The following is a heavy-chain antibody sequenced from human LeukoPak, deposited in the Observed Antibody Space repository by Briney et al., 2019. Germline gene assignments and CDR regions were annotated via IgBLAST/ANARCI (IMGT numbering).Heavy chain of an antibody. CDR1: GYSISSGYY. CDR2: IYHSGST. D-gene: IGHD5-18*01. V-gene: IGHV4-38-2*02. CDR3: ARVGDVDTAMVTFMDV. J-gene: IGHJ6*02. Sequence: SETLSLTCTVSGYSISSGYYWGWIRQPPGKGLEWIGSIYHSGSTYYNPSLKSRVTISVDTSKNQFSLKLSSVTAADTAVYYCARVGDVDTAMVTFMDVWGQGTTVTVSS.